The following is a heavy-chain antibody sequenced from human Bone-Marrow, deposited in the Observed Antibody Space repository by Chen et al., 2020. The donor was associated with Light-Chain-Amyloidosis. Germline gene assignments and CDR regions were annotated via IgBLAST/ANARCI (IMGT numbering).Heavy chain of an antibody. V-gene: IGHV3-23*04. J-gene: IGHJ4*02. Sequence: EVQLVESGGGLVQPGGSLRRSCATSAFNFSSLGMSWVRQAPGKGLEWVSTVSGSTVSTYYAGAVKGRFIISRDNSKSTLYLQMNSLRAGDTAVYFCTRKGGYFDFWGQGSLVTVSS. D-gene: IGHD3-10*01. CDR3: TRKGGYFDF. CDR2: VSGSTVST. CDR1: AFNFSSLG.